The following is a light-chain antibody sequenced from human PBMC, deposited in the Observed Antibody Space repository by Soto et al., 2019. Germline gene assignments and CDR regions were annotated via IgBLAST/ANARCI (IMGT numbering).Light chain of an antibody. CDR1: QDINIY. Sequence: DIKMTQSPSSLFASVGDRVTITCQATQDINIYLNWYAQKQGKAPNLXIYDASNLEIGVPSRFSGSGSGTHFTFTISSLQTEDIGTDYCQQYDILTITFGRGTRLEIK. J-gene: IGKJ5*01. CDR3: QQYDILTIT. CDR2: DAS. V-gene: IGKV1-33*01.